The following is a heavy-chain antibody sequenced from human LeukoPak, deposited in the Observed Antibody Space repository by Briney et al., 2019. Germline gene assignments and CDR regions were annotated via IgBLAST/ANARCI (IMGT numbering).Heavy chain of an antibody. CDR2: ISGSGGST. J-gene: IGHJ4*02. CDR3: ARAGHYYGSGSYYFDY. CDR1: GFTFSSYA. Sequence: PGGSLRLSCAASGFTFSSYAMSWVRQAPGKGLEWVSAISGSGGSTYYADSVKGRFTISRDNSKNTLYLQMNSLRAEDTAVYYCARAGHYYGSGSYYFDYWGQGTLVTVSS. V-gene: IGHV3-23*01. D-gene: IGHD3-10*01.